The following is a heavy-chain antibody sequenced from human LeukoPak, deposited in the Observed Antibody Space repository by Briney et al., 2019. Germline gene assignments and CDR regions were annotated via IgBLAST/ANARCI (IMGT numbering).Heavy chain of an antibody. Sequence: GGSLRLSCAASGFTFSSYAMSWVRQAPGKGLEWVSAISGSGGSTYYADSVKGRFTISRDDSKNTLYLQMNSLRAEDTAVYYCAKGSIAAAAPYYFDYWGQGTLVTVSS. CDR3: AKGSIAAAAPYYFDY. D-gene: IGHD6-13*01. V-gene: IGHV3-23*01. CDR2: ISGSGGST. CDR1: GFTFSSYA. J-gene: IGHJ4*02.